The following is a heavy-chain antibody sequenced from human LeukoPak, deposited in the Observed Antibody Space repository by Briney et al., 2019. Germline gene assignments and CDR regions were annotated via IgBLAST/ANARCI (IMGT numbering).Heavy chain of an antibody. Sequence: ASVKVSCKASGYTFTSYLIHWARQAPGQGLQWMGLINPSGGTKTYAQKFEGRVSMTTDTSTSTVYMELTSLRSEDTALYYCARGGRLALYYFDYWGQEPGSPSPQ. CDR3: ARGGRLALYYFDY. CDR2: INPSGGTK. V-gene: IGHV1-46*01. J-gene: IGHJ4*01. D-gene: IGHD3-3*02. CDR1: GYTFTSYL.